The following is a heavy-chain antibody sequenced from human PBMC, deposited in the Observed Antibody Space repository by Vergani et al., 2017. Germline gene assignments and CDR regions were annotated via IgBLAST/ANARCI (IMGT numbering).Heavy chain of an antibody. CDR3: AKDQWELLDY. CDR1: GFTFSSYG. Sequence: LQLVESGGGLVQPGGSLRLSCAASGFTFSSYGMHWVRQAPGKGLEWVAFIRYDESYKYYADSVKGRFTISRDNSKNTLYLQMNSLRAEDTAVYYCAKDQWELLDYWGQGTLVTVSS. V-gene: IGHV3-30*02. J-gene: IGHJ4*02. CDR2: IRYDESYK. D-gene: IGHD1-26*01.